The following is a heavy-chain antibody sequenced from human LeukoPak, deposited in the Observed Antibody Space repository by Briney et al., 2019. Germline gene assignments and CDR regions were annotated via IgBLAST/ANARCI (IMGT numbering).Heavy chain of an antibody. D-gene: IGHD6-19*01. V-gene: IGHV4-59*08. CDR3: ASTLYSSGWYNWFDP. Sequence: SETLSLTCTVSGGSISSYYWSWIRQPPGKGLEWIGYIYYSGSTNYNPSLKSRVTISVDTSKNQFSLKLSSVTAADTAVYSCASTLYSSGWYNWFDPWGQGTLVTVSS. CDR1: GGSISSYY. CDR2: IYYSGST. J-gene: IGHJ5*02.